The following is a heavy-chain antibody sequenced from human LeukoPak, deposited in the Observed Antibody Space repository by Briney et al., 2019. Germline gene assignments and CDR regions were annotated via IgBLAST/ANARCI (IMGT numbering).Heavy chain of an antibody. CDR2: IYYSGST. D-gene: IGHD2-15*01. CDR3: ATLGRGYCSGGSCYSGDY. V-gene: IGHV4-59*01. CDR1: GVSISSYY. J-gene: IGHJ4*02. Sequence: SETLSLTCTVSGVSISSYYWSWIRQPPGKGLEWIGYIYYSGSTNYNPSLKSRVTISVDTSKNQFSLKLSSVTAADTAVYYCATLGRGYCSGGSCYSGDYWGQGTLVTVSS.